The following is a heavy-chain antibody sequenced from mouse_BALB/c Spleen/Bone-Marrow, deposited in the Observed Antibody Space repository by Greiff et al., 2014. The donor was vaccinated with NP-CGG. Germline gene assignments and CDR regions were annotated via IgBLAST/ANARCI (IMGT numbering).Heavy chain of an antibody. CDR3: ASKKNYYAMDY. CDR1: GFNIKDTY. J-gene: IGHJ4*01. Sequence: EVQGVESGAELVKPGASVKLSCTASGFNIKDTYMHWVKQRPEQGLEWIGRIDPANGYTNYAPKFQGKATITADTSSNTAYLQLSSLTSEDTAVYYCASKKNYYAMDYWGQGTSVTVSS. CDR2: IDPANGYT. V-gene: IGHV14-3*02.